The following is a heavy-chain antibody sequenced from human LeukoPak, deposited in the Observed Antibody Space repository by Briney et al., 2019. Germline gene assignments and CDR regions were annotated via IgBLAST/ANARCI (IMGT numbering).Heavy chain of an antibody. J-gene: IGHJ4*02. V-gene: IGHV5-51*01. CDR2: IYPGDSDT. Sequence: GESLKISCKGSGYRFTSQWIAWVRQMPGKGLESMGIIYPGDSDTRYSPSFQGQVTISADKSISTAYLQWRRRKPSDTAINYGPRLPMVEQGDYIDESGQGTLVTVSS. D-gene: IGHD1/OR15-1a*01. CDR3: PRLPMVEQGDYIDE. CDR1: GYRFTSQW.